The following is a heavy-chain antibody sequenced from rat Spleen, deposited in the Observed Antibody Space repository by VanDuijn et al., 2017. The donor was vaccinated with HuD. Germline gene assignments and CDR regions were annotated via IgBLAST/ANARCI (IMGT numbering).Heavy chain of an antibody. CDR2: IIYDGTRA. Sequence: EVQLVESGGGLVQPGRSLKLSCVASGFTFSDYNMAWVRQAPKKGLEWVATIIYDGTRAFYRDSVQGRFTISRDNAKSTLYLQMDSLPSEDTATYYCATGPRILRLDWFAYWGQGTLVTVSS. CDR3: ATGPRILRLDWFAY. D-gene: IGHD1-6*01. V-gene: IGHV5S10*01. CDR1: GFTFSDYN. J-gene: IGHJ3*01.